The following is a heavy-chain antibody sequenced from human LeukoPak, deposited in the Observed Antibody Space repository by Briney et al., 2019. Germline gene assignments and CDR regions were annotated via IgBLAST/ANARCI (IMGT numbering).Heavy chain of an antibody. Sequence: GGSLRLSCAASGFTFSNSWMSWVRQAPGKGLEWVATIKPDGSAQYYVDSVKGRFTISRDNAKNSLFLQINSLRAEDTAVYYCAKDTHYYYGSGSYYNHWGQATLVTVSS. CDR2: IKPDGSAQ. D-gene: IGHD3-10*01. J-gene: IGHJ5*02. V-gene: IGHV3-7*01. CDR3: AKDTHYYYGSGSYYNH. CDR1: GFTFSNSW.